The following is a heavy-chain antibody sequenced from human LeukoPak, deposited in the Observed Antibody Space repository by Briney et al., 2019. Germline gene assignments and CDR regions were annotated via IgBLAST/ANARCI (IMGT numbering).Heavy chain of an antibody. CDR3: EGYYYGSGAGDAFDI. Sequence: SETLSLTCTVSGGSISSYYWSWIRQPPGKGLEWIGEINHSGSTNYNPSLKSRVTISVDTSKNQFSLKLSSVTAADTAVYYCEGYYYGSGAGDAFDIWGQGTMVTVSS. V-gene: IGHV4-34*01. CDR1: GGSISSYY. D-gene: IGHD3-10*01. CDR2: INHSGST. J-gene: IGHJ3*02.